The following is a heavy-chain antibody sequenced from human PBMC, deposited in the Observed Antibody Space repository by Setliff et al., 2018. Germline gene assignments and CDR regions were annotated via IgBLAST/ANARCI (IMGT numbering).Heavy chain of an antibody. V-gene: IGHV3-23*01. Sequence: PGGSLRLSCAASGFTFSSYAITWVRQAPGKGLEWVSMISGSAQTTYYADPVKGRFTISRDNSKNTLYLQMNSLRDEDTAVYYCAREGLPGVADFWGEGPRVTVSS. J-gene: IGHJ4*02. D-gene: IGHD2-15*01. CDR3: AREGLPGVADF. CDR2: ISGSAQTT. CDR1: GFTFSSYA.